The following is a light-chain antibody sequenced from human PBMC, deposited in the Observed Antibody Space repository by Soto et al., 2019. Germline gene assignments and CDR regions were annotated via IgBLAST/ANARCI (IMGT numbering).Light chain of an antibody. CDR3: QSYDSSLSGSYV. CDR2: DNI. V-gene: IGLV1-40*01. Sequence: QSVLTQPPSVSGAPGQRVTISCTGSSSNIGAGYDVNWYQQLPGTAPKLLIYDNINRPSGVPDRFSASKSATSASLANTGLQAEDEADYYCQSYDSSLSGSYVFGTGTKVTVL. J-gene: IGLJ1*01. CDR1: SSNIGAGYD.